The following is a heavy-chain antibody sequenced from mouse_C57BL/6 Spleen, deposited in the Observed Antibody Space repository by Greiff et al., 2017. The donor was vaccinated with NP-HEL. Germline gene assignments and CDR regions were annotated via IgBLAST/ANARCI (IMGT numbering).Heavy chain of an antibody. V-gene: IGHV5-15*01. CDR2: ISNLAYSI. J-gene: IGHJ2*01. D-gene: IGHD3-1*01. CDR1: GFTFSDYG. CDR3: ARHGSEYYFDY. Sequence: EVNLVESGGGLVQPGGSLKLSCAASGFTFSDYGMAWVRQAPRKGPEWVAFISNLAYSIYYADTVTGRFTISRENAKNTLYLEMSSLRSEDTAMYYCARHGSEYYFDYWGQGTTLTVSS.